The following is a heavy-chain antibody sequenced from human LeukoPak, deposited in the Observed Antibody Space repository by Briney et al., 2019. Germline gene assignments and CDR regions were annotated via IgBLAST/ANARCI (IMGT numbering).Heavy chain of an antibody. CDR1: GFTFSSYG. J-gene: IGHJ4*02. CDR3: AKGDYGDYLFGHFDY. CDR2: IRYDGSNK. D-gene: IGHD4-17*01. V-gene: IGHV3-30*02. Sequence: PGRSLRLSCAASGFTFSSYGMHWVRQAPGKGLEWVAFIRYDGSNKYYADSVKGRFTISRDNSKNTLYLQMNSLRAEDTAVYYCAKGDYGDYLFGHFDYWGQGTLVTVSS.